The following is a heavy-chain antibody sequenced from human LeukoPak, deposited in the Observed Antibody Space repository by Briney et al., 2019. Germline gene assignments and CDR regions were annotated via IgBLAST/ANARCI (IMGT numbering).Heavy chain of an antibody. CDR2: IIPILGTA. CDR3: AREGEMATPNFDY. CDR1: GGTFSSHA. D-gene: IGHD5-24*01. J-gene: IGHJ4*02. Sequence: SVKVSCKASGGTFSSHAISWVRQAPGQGLEWMGGIIPILGTANYAQKFQGRVTITADESTSTAYMELSSLRSEDTAVYYCAREGEMATPNFDYWGQRTLVTVSS. V-gene: IGHV1-69*13.